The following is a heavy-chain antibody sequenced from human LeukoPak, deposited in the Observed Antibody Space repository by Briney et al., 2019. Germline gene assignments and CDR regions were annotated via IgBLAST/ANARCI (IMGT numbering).Heavy chain of an antibody. CDR1: GFTFSSYA. D-gene: IGHD3-9*01. V-gene: IGHV3-21*01. CDR2: ISSSSSYI. J-gene: IGHJ6*02. CDR3: AREYYDILTGYVGYYYYYGMDV. Sequence: GGSLRLSCAASGFTFSSYAMSWVRQAPGKGLEWVSSISSSSSYIYYADSVKGRFTISRDNAKNSLYLQMNSLRAEDTAAYYCAREYYDILTGYVGYYYYYGMDVWGQGTTVTVSS.